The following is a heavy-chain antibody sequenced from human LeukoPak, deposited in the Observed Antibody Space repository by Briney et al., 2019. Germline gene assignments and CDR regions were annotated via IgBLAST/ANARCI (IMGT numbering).Heavy chain of an antibody. CDR2: ISSSSSYI. Sequence: GGSLRLSCAASGFTFSSYSMNWVRQAPGKGLEWVSSISSSSSYIYYADSVKGRFTISRDNAKNSLYLQMNSLRAEDTAVYYCAKDRVRGVIVGEVFDYWGQGTLVTVSS. V-gene: IGHV3-21*01. CDR1: GFTFSSYS. D-gene: IGHD3-10*01. J-gene: IGHJ4*02. CDR3: AKDRVRGVIVGEVFDY.